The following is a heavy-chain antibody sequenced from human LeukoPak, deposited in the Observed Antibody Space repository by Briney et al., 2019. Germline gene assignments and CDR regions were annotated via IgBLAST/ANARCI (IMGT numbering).Heavy chain of an antibody. D-gene: IGHD3-10*01. J-gene: IGHJ4*02. CDR3: ARYTMVRGVFDY. Sequence: SETLSLTCAVYGGSFSGYYWSWIRQPPGKGPEWIGEINHSGSTNYNPSLKSRVTISVDTSKNQFSLKLSSVTAADTAVYYCARYTMVRGVFDYWGQGTLVTVSS. CDR1: GGSFSGYY. V-gene: IGHV4-34*01. CDR2: INHSGST.